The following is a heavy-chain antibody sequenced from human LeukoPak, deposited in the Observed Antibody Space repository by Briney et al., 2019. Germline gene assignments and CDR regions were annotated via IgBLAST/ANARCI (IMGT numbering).Heavy chain of an antibody. D-gene: IGHD5-24*01. CDR1: GYTFTSYY. J-gene: IGHJ5*02. CDR3: ARDREMATTNWFDP. Sequence: GASVKVSCKASGYTFTSYYMHWVRQAPGQGLEWMGIINPSGGSTSYAQKFQGRVTMTRDTSISTAYMELSRLRSDDTAVYYCARDREMATTNWFDPWGQGTLVTVSS. V-gene: IGHV1-46*01. CDR2: INPSGGST.